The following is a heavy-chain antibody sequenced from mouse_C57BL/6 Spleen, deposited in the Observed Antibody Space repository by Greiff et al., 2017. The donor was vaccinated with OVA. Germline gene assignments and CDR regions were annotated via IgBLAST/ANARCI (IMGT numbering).Heavy chain of an antibody. CDR1: GYTFTSYW. CDR2: INPSSGYT. V-gene: IGHV1-7*01. J-gene: IGHJ3*01. Sequence: VQVVESGAELAKPGASVKLSCKASGYTFTSYWMHWVKQRPGQGLEWIGYINPSSGYTKYNQKFKDKATLTADKSSSTAYMQLSSLTYEDSAVYYCARSLYDYDGFAYWGQGTLVTVSA. D-gene: IGHD2-4*01. CDR3: ARSLYDYDGFAY.